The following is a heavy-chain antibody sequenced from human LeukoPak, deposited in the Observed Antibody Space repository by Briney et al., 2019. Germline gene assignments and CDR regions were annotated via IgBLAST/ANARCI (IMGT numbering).Heavy chain of an antibody. Sequence: SETLSLTCTVSGGSISSYYWSWIRQPPGKGPEWIGSIYYSGRNNYTPSLKSRVTISVDTSKNQSSLKLSSVTAADTAVYYCAGGGYSYGPIDYWGQGTLVTVSS. V-gene: IGHV4-59*08. CDR3: AGGGYSYGPIDY. CDR1: GGSISSYY. J-gene: IGHJ4*02. CDR2: IYYSGRN. D-gene: IGHD5-18*01.